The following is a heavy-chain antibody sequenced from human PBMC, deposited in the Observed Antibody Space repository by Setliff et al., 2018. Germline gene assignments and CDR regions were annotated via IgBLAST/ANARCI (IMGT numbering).Heavy chain of an antibody. CDR2: INSDGSST. D-gene: IGHD3-3*01. Sequence: GESLKISCAASGFTFSSYWMHWVRQAPGKGLVWVSRINSDGSSTSYADSVKGRFTISRDNAKNTLYRQMNSLRAEDTAVYYCASDGGLLQFLEWSRSYMDVWGKGTTVTVSS. V-gene: IGHV3-74*01. J-gene: IGHJ6*03. CDR1: GFTFSSYW. CDR3: ASDGGLLQFLEWSRSYMDV.